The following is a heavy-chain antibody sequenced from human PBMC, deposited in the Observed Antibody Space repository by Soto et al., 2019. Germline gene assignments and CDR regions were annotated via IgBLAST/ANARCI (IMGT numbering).Heavy chain of an antibody. CDR2: ISAYNGNT. CDR3: ARVYCTNGVCHNWFDP. Sequence: GASVKVSCKASCYTFTSYGISWVRQAPGQGLEWMGWISAYNGNTNYAQKLQGRVTMTTDTSTSTAYMELRSLRSDDTAVYYCARVYCTNGVCHNWFDPWGQGTLVTVSS. J-gene: IGHJ5*02. V-gene: IGHV1-18*01. CDR1: CYTFTSYG. D-gene: IGHD2-8*01.